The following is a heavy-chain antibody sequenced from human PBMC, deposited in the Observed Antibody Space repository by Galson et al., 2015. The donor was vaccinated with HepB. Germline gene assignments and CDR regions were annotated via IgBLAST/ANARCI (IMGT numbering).Heavy chain of an antibody. V-gene: IGHV3-30*04. Sequence: SLRLSCAASGFTFSSYAMHWVRQAPGKGLEWVAVISYDGSNKYYADSVKGRFTISRDNSKNTLYLQMNSLRAEDTAVYYCARDLSLRDSSGWAYYYGMDVWGQGTTVTVSS. CDR3: ARDLSLRDSSGWAYYYGMDV. CDR1: GFTFSSYA. J-gene: IGHJ6*02. D-gene: IGHD6-19*01. CDR2: ISYDGSNK.